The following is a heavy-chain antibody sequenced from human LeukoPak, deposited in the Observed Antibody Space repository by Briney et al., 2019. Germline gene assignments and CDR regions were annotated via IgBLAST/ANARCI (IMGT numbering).Heavy chain of an antibody. CDR1: GFPFGSYA. CDR2: INHNAEMI. J-gene: IGHJ4*02. Sequence: GGSLRLSCEASGFPFGSYAMSWVRQAPGKGLEWIAYINHNAEMIFYPDFVKDRFSISRDNAKNSLYLQMNALRYEDTAIYYCARDHDWAFDLWGQGTLVTVSS. D-gene: IGHD3-9*01. CDR3: ARDHDWAFDL. V-gene: IGHV3-48*02.